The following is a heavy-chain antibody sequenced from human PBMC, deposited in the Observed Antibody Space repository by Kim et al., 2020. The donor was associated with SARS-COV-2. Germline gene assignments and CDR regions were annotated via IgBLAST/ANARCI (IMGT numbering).Heavy chain of an antibody. D-gene: IGHD1-26*01. CDR2: ISSSGDNI. J-gene: IGHJ4*02. CDR3: ARLSGSCPVWKY. V-gene: IGHV3-21*01. CDR1: GFTFSNYN. Sequence: GGSLRLSCATSGFTFSNYNMHWVRQSPGKVLEWVSVISSSGDNIYYADSVKGRFTISRDNANNSLYLQMNSLRAEDTAFYYCARLSGSCPVWKYWGQGT.